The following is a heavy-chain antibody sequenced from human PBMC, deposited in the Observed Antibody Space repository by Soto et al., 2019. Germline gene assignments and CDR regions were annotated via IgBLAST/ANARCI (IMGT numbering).Heavy chain of an antibody. J-gene: IGHJ4*02. CDR1: GYTFTSFW. Sequence: GESLKISCKGFGYTFTSFWIAWVRQVPGKGLEWMGIIYPDDSDTRYSPSFQGQVTISGDKSITTVYLQWSSLEASDTAMYYCVRHSTSWPYDYWGQGTPVTVSS. V-gene: IGHV5-51*01. CDR2: IYPDDSDT. CDR3: VRHSTSWPYDY. D-gene: IGHD2-2*01.